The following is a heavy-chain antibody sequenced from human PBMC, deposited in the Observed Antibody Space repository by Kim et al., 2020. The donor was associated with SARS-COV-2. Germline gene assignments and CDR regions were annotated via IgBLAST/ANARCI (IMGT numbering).Heavy chain of an antibody. CDR1: GGSISGYY. J-gene: IGHJ4*02. Sequence: SETLSLTCTVSGGSISGYYWSWIRQPPGKGLEWIGYIYYSGSTNYNPSPKSRVTISVDTSKNQFSLKLTSVTAADTAVYFCARRVSAAGSKYYFDSWGQGTLVTVSS. D-gene: IGHD6-13*01. CDR2: IYYSGST. V-gene: IGHV4-59*13. CDR3: ARRVSAAGSKYYFDS.